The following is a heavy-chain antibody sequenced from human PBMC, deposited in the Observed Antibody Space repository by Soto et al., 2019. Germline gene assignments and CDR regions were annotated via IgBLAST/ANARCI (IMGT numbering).Heavy chain of an antibody. V-gene: IGHV3-30*18. CDR3: AKMGGVLHYDSSGYYYLGY. CDR2: ISYDGSNK. D-gene: IGHD3-22*01. J-gene: IGHJ4*02. CDR1: RFTFSSYG. Sequence: GGSLRLSCAASRFTFSSYGMHWVRQAPGKGLEWVAVISYDGSNKYYADSVKGRFTISRDNSKNTLYLQMNSLRAEDTAVYYCAKMGGVLHYDSSGYYYLGYWGQGTLVTVSS.